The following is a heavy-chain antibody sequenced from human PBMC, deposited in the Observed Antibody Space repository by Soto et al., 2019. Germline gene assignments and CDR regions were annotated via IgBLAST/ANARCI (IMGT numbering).Heavy chain of an antibody. Sequence: GGSLRLSCAASGFTFSSYGMHWVRQAPGKGLEWVAVISYDGSNKYYADSVKGRFTISRDNSKNTLYLQMNSLRAEDTAVYYCAKVDYDSSGYYYGPNYYGMDVWGQGTTVTVSS. V-gene: IGHV3-30*18. D-gene: IGHD3-22*01. CDR1: GFTFSSYG. CDR2: ISYDGSNK. CDR3: AKVDYDSSGYYYGPNYYGMDV. J-gene: IGHJ6*02.